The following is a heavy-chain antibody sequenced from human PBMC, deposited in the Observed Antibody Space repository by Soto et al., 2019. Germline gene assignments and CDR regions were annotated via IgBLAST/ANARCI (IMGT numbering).Heavy chain of an antibody. CDR3: AREAAAGNEYYFDY. CDR2: IKQDGSEK. V-gene: IGHV3-7*01. D-gene: IGHD6-13*01. Sequence: GGSLRLSCAASGFTFSSYWMSWVRQAPGKGLEWVANIKQDGSEKYYVDSVKGRFTISRDNAKNSLYLQMNSLRAEDTAVYYCAREAAAGNEYYFDYWGQGTLVTVSS. J-gene: IGHJ4*02. CDR1: GFTFSSYW.